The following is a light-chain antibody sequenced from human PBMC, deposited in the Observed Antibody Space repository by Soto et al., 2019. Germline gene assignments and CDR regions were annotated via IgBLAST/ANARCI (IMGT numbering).Light chain of an antibody. CDR3: QQSYMDPIT. CDR2: DAS. V-gene: IGKV1-39*01. Sequence: DIQMTQSPSSLSASVGNRVTMTFRASQSISTYLNWYQKKPGKAPNLLIYDASRLQSGVPSRFSGSGGGTDFTLSISSVQPEDFATYFCQQSYMDPITFGQGTRLEI. CDR1: QSISTY. J-gene: IGKJ5*01.